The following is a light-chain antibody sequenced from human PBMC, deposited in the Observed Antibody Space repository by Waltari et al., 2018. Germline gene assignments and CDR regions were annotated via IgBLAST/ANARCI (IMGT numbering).Light chain of an antibody. V-gene: IGLV2-8*01. J-gene: IGLJ3*02. CDR2: EVS. CDR1: SSDVGAYNY. CDR3: TVKRGSNTVV. Sequence: QSALTQPPSASGSPGQSVTISCTGTSSDVGAYNYVSWYQQHPGKAPKLMIFEVSDRPSGVPDRFSGSKSGNTASLTVSGLQADDEGDYYCTVKRGSNTVVFGGGTKLTVL.